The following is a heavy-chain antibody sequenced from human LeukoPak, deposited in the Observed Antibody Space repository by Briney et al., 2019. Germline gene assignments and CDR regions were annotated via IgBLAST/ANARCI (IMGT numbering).Heavy chain of an antibody. CDR2: IYYSGST. Sequence: SETLSLTCTVSGGSISSSSYYWGWIRQPPGKGREGIGSIYYSGSTYYNPSLKSRVTISVDTSKNQFSLKLSSVTAEDTAVYYCARELGNYYFDYWGQGTLVTVSS. CDR3: ARELGNYYFDY. V-gene: IGHV4-39*07. D-gene: IGHD7-27*01. J-gene: IGHJ4*02. CDR1: GGSISSSSYY.